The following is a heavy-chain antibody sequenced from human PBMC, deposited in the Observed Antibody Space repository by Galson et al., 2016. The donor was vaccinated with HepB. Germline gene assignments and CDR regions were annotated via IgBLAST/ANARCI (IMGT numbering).Heavy chain of an antibody. V-gene: IGHV4-39*01. Sequence: SETLSLTCTVSGGSISSSGYYWGWIRQPPGKGLEWIGSIYYSGSTYYNPSLKSRVTISVDTSKNQFSLKLSSVTAADTAVYYCAGPGFGLILYGFDPWGQGTLVTVSS. CDR2: IYYSGST. CDR3: AGPGFGLILYGFDP. D-gene: IGHD2-8*01. J-gene: IGHJ5*02. CDR1: GGSISSSGYY.